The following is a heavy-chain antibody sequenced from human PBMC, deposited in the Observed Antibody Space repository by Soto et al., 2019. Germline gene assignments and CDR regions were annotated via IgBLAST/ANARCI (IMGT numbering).Heavy chain of an antibody. V-gene: IGHV3-7*05. CDR2: INQDGTEI. CDR3: VGGYGWLPDF. Sequence: EVQLVESGGGLVQPGGSLRLSCAVSGITFSPPWMNWVRQTPGKGLEWVAIINQDGTEIRSVDSVKGRFTISRDNAKNSLYLQINSLRAEDTAVYYCVGGYGWLPDFWGQGTLVTVSS. CDR1: GITFSPPW. J-gene: IGHJ4*02. D-gene: IGHD6-19*01.